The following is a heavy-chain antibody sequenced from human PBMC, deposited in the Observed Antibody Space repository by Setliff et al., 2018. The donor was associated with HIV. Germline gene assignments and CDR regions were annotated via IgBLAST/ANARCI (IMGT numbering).Heavy chain of an antibody. J-gene: IGHJ6*03. Sequence: GESLKISCTGSGYIFSNFWIGWVRQVPGKGLEWMGIIYAGDSNTKYSPSFQGQVTISVDKSINTAYLQWTSLKASDTAVYYCARRGTGGYCTTTRCYYMDVWGQGTKVTVSS. D-gene: IGHD2-2*01. CDR3: ARRGTGGYCTTTRCYYMDV. CDR1: GYIFSNFW. V-gene: IGHV5-51*01. CDR2: IYAGDSNT.